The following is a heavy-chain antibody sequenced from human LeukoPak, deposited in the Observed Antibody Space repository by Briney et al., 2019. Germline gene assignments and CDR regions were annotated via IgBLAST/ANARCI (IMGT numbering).Heavy chain of an antibody. V-gene: IGHV1-2*02. Sequence: ASVKVSCKASGYTFTGHYMHWVRQAPGQGLEWMGWIKPDSGGTTYAQKFQGRVTMTRDTSISTAYLEVSNLRSDDAAVYYCATVVAGITCDHWGQGTLVTVSS. CDR2: IKPDSGGT. J-gene: IGHJ4*02. CDR1: GYTFTGHY. D-gene: IGHD2-15*01. CDR3: ATVVAGITCDH.